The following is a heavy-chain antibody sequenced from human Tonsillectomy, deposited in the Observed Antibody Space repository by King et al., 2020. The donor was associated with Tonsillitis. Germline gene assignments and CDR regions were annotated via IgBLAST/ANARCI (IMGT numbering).Heavy chain of an antibody. CDR2: ISSSSSYI. Sequence: VQLVESGGGRVKPGGSLRLSCAASGFTFSSYSMNWVRQAPGKGLEWVSSISSSSSYIYYADSVKGRFTISRDNAKNSLYLQMNSLRAEDTAVYYCARDVRDEDIVLMVYAIHAFDIWGQGTMVTVSS. D-gene: IGHD2-8*01. V-gene: IGHV3-21*01. CDR3: ARDVRDEDIVLMVYAIHAFDI. J-gene: IGHJ3*02. CDR1: GFTFSSYS.